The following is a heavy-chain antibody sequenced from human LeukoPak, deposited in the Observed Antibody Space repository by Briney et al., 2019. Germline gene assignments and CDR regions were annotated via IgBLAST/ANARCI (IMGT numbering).Heavy chain of an antibody. CDR1: GYTFTSYG. J-gene: IGHJ5*02. CDR3: ARDLSHGDYHANNWFDP. Sequence: ASVKVSCKASGYTFTSYGISWVRQAPGQGLEWMGWISAYNGNTNYAQKLQGRVTMTTDTSTSTAYMELRSLRSEDTAVYYCARDLSHGDYHANNWFDPWGQGTLVTVSS. V-gene: IGHV1-18*01. CDR2: ISAYNGNT. D-gene: IGHD4-17*01.